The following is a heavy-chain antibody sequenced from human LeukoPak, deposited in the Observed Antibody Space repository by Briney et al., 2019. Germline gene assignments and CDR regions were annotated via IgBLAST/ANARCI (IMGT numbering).Heavy chain of an antibody. V-gene: IGHV4-39*02. Sequence: SETLSLTCSVPGGSISSSNYYWSWIRQPPGKGLEWIGEINHGGDTNYNPSLKSRLTISVDTSKNHVSLKLTSVTAADTAVYYCAITHYDILTGYHKYIDVWGKGTTVTISS. CDR2: INHGGDT. J-gene: IGHJ6*03. CDR3: AITHYDILTGYHKYIDV. CDR1: GGSISSSNYY. D-gene: IGHD3-9*01.